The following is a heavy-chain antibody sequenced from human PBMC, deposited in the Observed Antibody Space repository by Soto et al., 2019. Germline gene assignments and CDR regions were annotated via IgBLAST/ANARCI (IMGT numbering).Heavy chain of an antibody. Sequence: GGSLRLSCAASGFSFSDYYMDCVRQAPGRGLEWIGRIRNKANSYTTDYAAAVKGRFSISRDDSKHSLYLQMNSLKTEDTAVYYCARGSATLGAQVRGAFDSWGQGTMVTVSS. CDR1: GFSFSDYY. D-gene: IGHD1-26*01. CDR3: ARGSATLGAQVRGAFDS. J-gene: IGHJ3*02. CDR2: IRNKANSYTT. V-gene: IGHV3-72*01.